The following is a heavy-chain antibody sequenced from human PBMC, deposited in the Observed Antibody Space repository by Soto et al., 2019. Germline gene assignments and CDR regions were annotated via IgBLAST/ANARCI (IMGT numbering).Heavy chain of an antibody. CDR3: ARVTDSSSSFGPFDI. CDR1: GFTFSSYS. D-gene: IGHD6-6*01. CDR2: ISSSSSYI. V-gene: IGHV3-21*01. Sequence: EVQLVESGGGLVKPGGSLRLSCAASGFTFSSYSMNWVRQAPGKGLEWVSSISSSSSYIYYADSVKGRFTISRDNAKNSLYLQMNSLSAEDTAVYYCARVTDSSSSFGPFDIWGQGTMVTVSS. J-gene: IGHJ3*02.